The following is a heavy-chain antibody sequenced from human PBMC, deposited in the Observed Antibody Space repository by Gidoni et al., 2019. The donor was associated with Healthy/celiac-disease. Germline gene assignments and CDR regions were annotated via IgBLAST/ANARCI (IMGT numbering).Heavy chain of an antibody. D-gene: IGHD3-3*01. CDR2: IYDRGSP. CDR1: GGSISSTRYY. J-gene: IGHJ6*02. CDR3: ARHSLPVWSGYYGQYYYGMDV. V-gene: IGHV4-39*01. Sequence: QLQLPESGPGLVKPSETLSLTCTVPGGSISSTRYYWGWSRQPQGKGLEWIGSIYDRGSPDYNPALKRRVTISVDTSKNQFSRKLSSVTAADTAVYYCARHSLPVWSGYYGQYYYGMDVWGQGTTVTVSS.